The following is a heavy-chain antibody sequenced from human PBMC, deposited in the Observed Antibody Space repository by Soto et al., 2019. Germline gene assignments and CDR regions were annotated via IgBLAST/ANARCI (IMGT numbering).Heavy chain of an antibody. J-gene: IGHJ4*02. D-gene: IGHD3-22*01. V-gene: IGHV3-30*18. Sequence: QVQLVESGGGVVQPGGSLRLSCVGSGFTFSRYGLHWVRQTPGKGLAWVAVISFTGTTKYYADSVKGRFTISRDNSKSTVYLEMNRLTADDSAMYFCAQDAKTGFSYDPENWRQGTLVPVSS. CDR2: ISFTGTTK. CDR3: AQDAKTGFSYDPEN. CDR1: GFTFSRYG.